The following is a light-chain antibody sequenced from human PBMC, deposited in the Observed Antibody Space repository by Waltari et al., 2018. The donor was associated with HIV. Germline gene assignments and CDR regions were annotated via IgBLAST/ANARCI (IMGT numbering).Light chain of an antibody. Sequence: QSVLTQPPSASGTPGQRVTISCSGGSSNLGTNTVNWYQQLPGTAPKLLSYSNDQWPSGVPDRFSGSKSGTTASLAISGLQSEDEADYYCAAWDDSLNVYVFGTGTKVTVL. CDR2: SND. J-gene: IGLJ1*01. CDR3: AAWDDSLNVYV. V-gene: IGLV1-44*01. CDR1: SSNLGTNT.